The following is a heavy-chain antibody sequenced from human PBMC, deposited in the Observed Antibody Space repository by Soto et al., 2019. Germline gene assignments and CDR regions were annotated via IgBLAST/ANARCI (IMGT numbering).Heavy chain of an antibody. CDR3: VRDLAHGYSGNV. J-gene: IGHJ3*01. Sequence: TLSVTWGLCGPLANSGETARSLVRQSPGKGLAWLGYIYDSGGTSYTPALKSRVTFSVDRPNNQVSLKLRSVTAADTAVYLCVRDLAHGYSGNVWGRGTLVTVSS. CDR1: GPLANSGETA. V-gene: IGHV4-30-2*06. D-gene: IGHD6-25*01. CDR2: IYDSGGT.